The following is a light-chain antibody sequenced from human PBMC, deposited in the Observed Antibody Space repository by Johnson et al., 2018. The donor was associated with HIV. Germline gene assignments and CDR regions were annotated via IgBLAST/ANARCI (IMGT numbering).Light chain of an antibody. J-gene: IGLJ1*01. CDR3: GTWDSSLGV. CDR2: ENN. Sequence: QSVLTQPPSVSAAPGQKVTISCFGSDSDMGNYAVSWYQQLPGTASKLLIYENNKRPSGIPDRFSGSKSGTSATQAITGLQNGDEADYYCGTWDSSLGVFGTGTKVTVL. CDR1: DSDMGNYA. V-gene: IGLV1-51*02.